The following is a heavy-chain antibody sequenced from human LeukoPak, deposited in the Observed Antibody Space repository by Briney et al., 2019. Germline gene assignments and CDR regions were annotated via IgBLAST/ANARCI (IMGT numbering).Heavy chain of an antibody. V-gene: IGHV1-2*02. CDR1: GYTFTGYY. CDR2: ISPDSGGT. CDR3: AIEEMATITGSFDN. D-gene: IGHD4-4*01. J-gene: IGHJ4*02. Sequence: ASVKVSCKASGYTFTGYYMHWVRQAPGQGLEWTGWISPDSGGTNYAQKFQGRVTMTRDTSISTAYMELSSLTSDDTAVYYCAIEEMATITGSFDNWGQGTLVTVSS.